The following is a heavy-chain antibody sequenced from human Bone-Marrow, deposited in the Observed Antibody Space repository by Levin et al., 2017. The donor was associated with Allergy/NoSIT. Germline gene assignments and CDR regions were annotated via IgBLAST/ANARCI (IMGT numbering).Heavy chain of an antibody. J-gene: IGHJ4*02. CDR3: ARGALPGGSGYYVLTPNYFDY. CDR1: GGSVSSGSYY. CDR2: IYYSGST. V-gene: IGHV4-61*01. D-gene: IGHD3-22*01. Sequence: SQTLSLTCTVSGGSVSSGSYYWSWIRQPPGKGLEWIGYIYYSGSTNYNPSLKSRVTISVDTSKNQFSLKLSSVTAADTAVYYCARGALPGGSGYYVLTPNYFDYWGQGTLVTVSS.